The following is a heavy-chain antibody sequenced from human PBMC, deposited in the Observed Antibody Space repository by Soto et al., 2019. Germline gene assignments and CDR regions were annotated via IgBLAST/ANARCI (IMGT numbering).Heavy chain of an antibody. CDR2: VSPNGQGI. V-gene: IGHV3-23*01. CDR3: AKDLDYPRDYFHY. Sequence: EVQLLESGGGLVQPGGSLRLSCAASGFTLGRYGMSWVRQSPGKGLEWVSAVSPNGQGIYYADSVRGRFAISRDFYKNTVFLHMDSLRAEDTAVYYCAKDLDYPRDYFHYWGQGTLVTVSS. D-gene: IGHD3-10*01. J-gene: IGHJ4*02. CDR1: GFTLGRYG.